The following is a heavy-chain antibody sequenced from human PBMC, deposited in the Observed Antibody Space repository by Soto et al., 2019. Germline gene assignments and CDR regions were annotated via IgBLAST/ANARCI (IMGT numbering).Heavy chain of an antibody. V-gene: IGHV1-18*01. D-gene: IGHD3-10*01. J-gene: IGHJ3*02. CDR3: ARDSGAALYGEDALDI. Sequence: QVHLMQSGAEVKSPGASVRVSCKASGYTFSSYGVSWVRQAPGQGLEFMGWISVYNGHTNYAQKFQGRVTMTTDTSTSTAYMELRSLRSADTAVYYCARDSGAALYGEDALDIWGQGTMVSVSS. CDR2: ISVYNGHT. CDR1: GYTFSSYG.